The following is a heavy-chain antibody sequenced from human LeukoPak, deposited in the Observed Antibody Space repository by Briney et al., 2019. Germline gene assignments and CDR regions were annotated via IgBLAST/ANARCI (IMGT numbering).Heavy chain of an antibody. CDR2: LSGSGIKT. CDR1: GFTFSNSA. J-gene: IGHJ4*01. CDR3: AKGIYRSGWSYLDY. V-gene: IGHV3-23*01. D-gene: IGHD6-25*01. Sequence: GGSLRLSCAASGFTFSNSAMSWVRQAPGRGLEWVSNLSGSGIKTFYGDSVKGRFTISRDNSKNTLYLQMNSLRAEDTAVYYCAKGIYRSGWSYLDYWGHGTLVTVSS.